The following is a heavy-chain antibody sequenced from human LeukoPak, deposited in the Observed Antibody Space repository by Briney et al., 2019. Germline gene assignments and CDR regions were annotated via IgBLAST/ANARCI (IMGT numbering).Heavy chain of an antibody. CDR1: GGSISSSSYY. CDR2: IYYSGST. CDR3: ASGDGDSDAGY. Sequence: SETLSLTCTVSGGSISSSSYYWGWIRQPPGKGLEWIGSIYYSGSTYYNPSLKSRVTISVDTSKNQFSLKLSSVTAADTAVYYCASGDGDSDAGYWGQGTLVTVSS. J-gene: IGHJ4*02. D-gene: IGHD2-21*02. V-gene: IGHV4-39*01.